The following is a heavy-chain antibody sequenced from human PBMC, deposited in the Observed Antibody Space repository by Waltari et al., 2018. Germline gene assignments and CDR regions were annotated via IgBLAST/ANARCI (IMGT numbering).Heavy chain of an antibody. CDR2: VDPEDGET. J-gene: IGHJ3*01. V-gene: IGHV1-69-2*01. Sequence: EVQLLQSGAELKDPGTTARYSRKLSGYPFRDYYTHWGQQSPGKGLRWMGLVDPEDGETIYADNFQGRVTISADTSTDTAFMELSSLRSEDTAVFYCATALGDSSSASRPFDFWGQGTMITVSS. CDR3: ATALGDSSSASRPFDF. D-gene: IGHD6-19*01. CDR1: GYPFRDYY.